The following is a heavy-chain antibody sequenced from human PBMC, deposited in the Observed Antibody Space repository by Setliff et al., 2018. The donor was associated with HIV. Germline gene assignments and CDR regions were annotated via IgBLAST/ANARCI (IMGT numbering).Heavy chain of an antibody. CDR1: GFTFSSYC. J-gene: IGHJ4*02. Sequence: PGGSLRLSCVASGFTFSSYCMDWFRQAPGKGLEWISSISYGSTYIYQSDSVRGRFTISRDDAKQSLYLQMNSLRAEDTALYYCARTKGWEQRGYSIAYYFDYWGQGTLVTVSS. V-gene: IGHV3-21*04. CDR3: ARTKGWEQRGYSIAYYFDY. D-gene: IGHD4-4*01. CDR2: ISYGSTYI.